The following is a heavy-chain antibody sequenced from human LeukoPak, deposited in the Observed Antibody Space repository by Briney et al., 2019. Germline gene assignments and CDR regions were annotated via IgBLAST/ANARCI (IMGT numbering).Heavy chain of an antibody. Sequence: PSETLSLTCTVSGGSISSTSYYWGWIRQPPGKGLEWIGSIYYRGSTYYNPSLKSRVTMSVDTSKNQLSLKLASVTAADTAVYFCARGELWFDPWGQGTLVTVSS. D-gene: IGHD1-7*01. CDR2: IYYRGST. V-gene: IGHV4-39*07. CDR3: ARGELWFDP. J-gene: IGHJ5*02. CDR1: GGSISSTSYY.